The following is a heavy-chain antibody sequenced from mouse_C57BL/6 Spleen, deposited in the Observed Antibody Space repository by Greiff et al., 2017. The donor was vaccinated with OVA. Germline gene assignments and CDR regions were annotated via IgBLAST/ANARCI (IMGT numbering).Heavy chain of an antibody. V-gene: IGHV1-63*01. CDR1: GYTFTNYW. CDR2: IYPGGGYT. J-gene: IGHJ1*03. CDR3: ARGKAYYSNHWYFDV. Sequence: VQLQQSGAELVRPGTSVKMSCKASGYTFTNYWIGWAKQRPGHGLEWIGDIYPGGGYTNYNEKFKGKATLTADKSSSTAYMQFSSLTSEDSAIYYCARGKAYYSNHWYFDVWGTGTTVTVSS. D-gene: IGHD2-5*01.